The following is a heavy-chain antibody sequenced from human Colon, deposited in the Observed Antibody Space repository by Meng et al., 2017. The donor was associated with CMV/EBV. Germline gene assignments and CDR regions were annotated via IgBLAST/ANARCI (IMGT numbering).Heavy chain of an antibody. D-gene: IGHD1-1*01. CDR1: GFTFSDVW. Sequence: SGFTFSDVWMTWVRQAPGKGLEWVGRIRRKIDGETTEFAAPVKGRFTISRDDSRSTLYLQMNSLKTEDTAVYYCTTGAVTSHWFDYWGQGTLVTVSS. CDR2: IRRKIDGETT. V-gene: IGHV3-15*01. CDR3: TTGAVTSHWFDY. J-gene: IGHJ4*02.